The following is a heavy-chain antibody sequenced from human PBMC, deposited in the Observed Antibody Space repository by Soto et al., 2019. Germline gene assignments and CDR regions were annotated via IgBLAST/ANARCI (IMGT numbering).Heavy chain of an antibody. D-gene: IGHD2-15*01. CDR3: ARGGDIVVVVAGTGYYGMDV. V-gene: IGHV1-69*01. Sequence: QVQLVQSGAEVKKPGSSVKVSCKASGGTFSSYAISWVRQAPGQGLEWMGGSIPIFGTANYAQKFQGRVTITADESTSTAYMELSSLRSEDTAVYYCARGGDIVVVVAGTGYYGMDVWGQGTTVTVSS. J-gene: IGHJ6*02. CDR2: SIPIFGTA. CDR1: GGTFSSYA.